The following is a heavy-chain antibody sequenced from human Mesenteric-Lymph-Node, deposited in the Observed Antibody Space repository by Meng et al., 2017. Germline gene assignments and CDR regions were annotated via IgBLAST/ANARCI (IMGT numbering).Heavy chain of an antibody. CDR1: GYTFTVIG. CDR2: ISAYNGNR. V-gene: IGHV1-18*01. J-gene: IGHJ4*02. D-gene: IGHD6-19*01. CDR3: TRDLGGVPGSFFDF. Sequence: QVQLVQSGPEVKKPGASLKASCKASGYTFTVIGISWVRQAPGQGLEWMGWISAYNGNRDYAQKFQGRVTMTTDTSTSTNYLELRNLGSDDTAVFYCTRDLGGVPGSFFDFWGQGTLVTVSS.